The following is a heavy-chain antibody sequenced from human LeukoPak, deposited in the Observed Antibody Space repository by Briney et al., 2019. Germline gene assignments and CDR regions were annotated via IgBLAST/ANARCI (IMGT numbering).Heavy chain of an antibody. J-gene: IGHJ4*02. CDR3: AKATTAIVVDNFFDY. V-gene: IGHV3-23*01. D-gene: IGHD3-22*01. Sequence: GRSLRLSCAASGFTFTSYAMSWVRQAPGKGLEWVSAISGNGGATYYADSVKGRFTISRDNSKNTLRLQMNSLRAEDTALYYCAKATTAIVVDNFFDYWGQGTLVSVSS. CDR1: GFTFTSYA. CDR2: ISGNGGAT.